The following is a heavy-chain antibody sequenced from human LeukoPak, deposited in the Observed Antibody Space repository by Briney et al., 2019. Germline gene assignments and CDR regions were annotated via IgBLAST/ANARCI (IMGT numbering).Heavy chain of an antibody. CDR1: GGSISSSNW. Sequence: PSGTLSLTCAVSGGSISSSNWWSWVRQPPGKGLEWIGEIYHSGSTNYNPSLKGRVTISVDKSKNHFSLKLSSVTAADTAVYYCARRTTVTTGDAFDVWGQGTMVTVSS. CDR3: ARRTTVTTGDAFDV. J-gene: IGHJ3*01. V-gene: IGHV4-4*02. CDR2: IYHSGST. D-gene: IGHD4-17*01.